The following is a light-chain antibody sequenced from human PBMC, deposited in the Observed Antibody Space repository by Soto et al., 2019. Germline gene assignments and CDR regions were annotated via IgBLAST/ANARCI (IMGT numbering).Light chain of an antibody. CDR2: AAS. Sequence: EIELTQSPGTLSLSPGERATLSCRASQSVTSNYLAWYQLKPGQAPRLLIYAASNTATGIPDRFSGSGSGTDFTLSISRLEPEDFAVYYCQQYGSTPSITFGQGTRLEIK. J-gene: IGKJ5*01. CDR3: QQYGSTPSIT. CDR1: QSVTSNY. V-gene: IGKV3-20*01.